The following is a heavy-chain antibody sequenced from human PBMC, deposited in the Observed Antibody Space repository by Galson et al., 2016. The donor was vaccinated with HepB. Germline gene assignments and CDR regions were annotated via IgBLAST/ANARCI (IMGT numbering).Heavy chain of an antibody. J-gene: IGHJ4*02. D-gene: IGHD5-24*01. Sequence: LRLSCAASGFSFSSYAMTWIRQPPGKGLEWIGEMNHSGNTNYNPSLKRRVTISPDRSKNQFSLKLTSVTAADTAVYYCASQEMATINFDYWGQGTLVTVSS. CDR3: ASQEMATINFDY. CDR1: GFSFSSYA. CDR2: MNHSGNT. V-gene: IGHV4-34*01.